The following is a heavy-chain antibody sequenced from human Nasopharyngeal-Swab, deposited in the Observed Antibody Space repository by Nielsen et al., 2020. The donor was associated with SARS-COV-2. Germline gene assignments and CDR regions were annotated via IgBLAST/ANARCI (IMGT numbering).Heavy chain of an antibody. CDR1: GFTVSSNY. CDR3: ARGRQWAAAGDDALDI. V-gene: IGHV3-66*01. CDR2: FYSGGST. Sequence: GGSLRLSCAASGFTVSSNYMNWVRQAPGQGLEWVSVFYSGGSTYHADSVKGRFTISRDNSKNTLYLQMNSLRAEDTAIYYCARGRQWAAAGDDALDIWGQGTMVTVSS. J-gene: IGHJ3*02. D-gene: IGHD6-13*01.